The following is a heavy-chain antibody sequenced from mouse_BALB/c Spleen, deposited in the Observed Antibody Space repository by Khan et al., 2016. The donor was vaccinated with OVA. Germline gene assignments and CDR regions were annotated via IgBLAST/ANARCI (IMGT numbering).Heavy chain of an antibody. D-gene: IGHD1-1*01. V-gene: IGHV1S136*01. Sequence: EVQLVESGPELVKPGASVKMSCKASGYTFTNYVMHWVKQKPGQGLEWIGYINPYNDGTKYNEKFKGKATLTSDKSSSTAYMELSSLTSEDSAVYYCARRGVDYYGNSSPPTMDYWGQGTSVTVSS. CDR2: INPYNDGT. CDR1: GYTFTNYV. CDR3: ARRGVDYYGNSSPPTMDY. J-gene: IGHJ4*01.